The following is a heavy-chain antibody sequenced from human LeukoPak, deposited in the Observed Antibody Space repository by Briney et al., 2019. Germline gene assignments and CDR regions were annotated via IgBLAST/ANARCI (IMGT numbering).Heavy chain of an antibody. Sequence: PGGSLRLSCAASGFTFSIYWMHWLRQAPGKGLVWVSRINTDGSSTSYADSVKGRFTISRDNAKNTLYLQMNSLRAEDTAVYYCAREMVADSSGYYDYWGQGTLVTVSS. CDR2: INTDGSST. V-gene: IGHV3-74*01. D-gene: IGHD3-22*01. CDR3: AREMVADSSGYYDY. CDR1: GFTFSIYW. J-gene: IGHJ4*02.